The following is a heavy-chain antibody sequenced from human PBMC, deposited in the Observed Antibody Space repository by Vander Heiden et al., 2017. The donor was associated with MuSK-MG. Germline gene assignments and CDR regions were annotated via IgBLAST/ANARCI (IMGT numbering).Heavy chain of an antibody. D-gene: IGHD3-22*01. J-gene: IGHJ4*02. V-gene: IGHV3-30-3*01. CDR2: ISYDGSTK. CDR1: GFTFSSYA. CDR3: ARGADNNGYYYEPFDY. Sequence: QAQLVESGGGVVQPGRSLRLSCAASGFTFSSYAMHWVRQAPGKGLEWVAVISYDGSTKYYADSVKGRFTVSRDNSKNSLYLQMNSLRAEDTAVYYCARGADNNGYYYEPFDYWGQGTLVTVSS.